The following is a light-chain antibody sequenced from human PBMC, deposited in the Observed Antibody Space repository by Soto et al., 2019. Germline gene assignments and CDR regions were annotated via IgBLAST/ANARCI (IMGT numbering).Light chain of an antibody. J-gene: IGLJ3*02. CDR2: DVS. Sequence: QSALTQPRSVSGSPGQSVSISCAGTSTDYGGYKYVCWYQQHPGKAPKLMIFDVSERPSGVPDRFSGSKSGSTASLSIAGLQPDDEADYFCCSSAGGWLFGGGIKLTVL. CDR1: STDYGGYKY. CDR3: CSSAGGWL. V-gene: IGLV2-11*01.